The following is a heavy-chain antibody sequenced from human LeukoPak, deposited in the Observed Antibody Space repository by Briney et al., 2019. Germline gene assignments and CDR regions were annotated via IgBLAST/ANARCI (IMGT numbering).Heavy chain of an antibody. Sequence: SETLSLTCTVSGGSISSYYWSWIRQPPGKGLEWIGYIYYSGSTNYNPSLKSRVTISVDTSRNQFSLKLSSVTAADTAVYYCARHKNGLFDYWGQGTLVTVSS. CDR1: GGSISSYY. J-gene: IGHJ4*02. CDR3: ARHKNGLFDY. V-gene: IGHV4-59*08. D-gene: IGHD1-1*01. CDR2: IYYSGST.